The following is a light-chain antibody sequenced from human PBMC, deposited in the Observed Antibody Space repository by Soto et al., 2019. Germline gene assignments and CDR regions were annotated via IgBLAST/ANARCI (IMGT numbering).Light chain of an antibody. V-gene: IGKV3-15*01. CDR1: QTVASN. CDR3: QQYHNWPPQYT. J-gene: IGKJ2*01. CDR2: GAS. Sequence: EIVMTQSPASLSVSPGDGATLSCRASQTVASNLAWYQQKPGQGPRLLIHGASTRAAGVPARFSGSGSGTDFTLTISSLQSEDFAVHYCQQYHNWPPQYTFGQGTKLQIK.